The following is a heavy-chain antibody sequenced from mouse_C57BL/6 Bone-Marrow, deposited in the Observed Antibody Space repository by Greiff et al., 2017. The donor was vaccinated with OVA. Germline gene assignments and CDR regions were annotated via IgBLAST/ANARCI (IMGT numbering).Heavy chain of an antibody. CDR2: IYPRSGNT. D-gene: IGHD2-3*01. V-gene: IGHV1-81*01. CDR1: GYTFTSYG. J-gene: IGHJ3*01. CDR3: ANDGYPWFAY. Sequence: VQLQQSGAELARPGASVKLSCKASGYTFTSYGISWVKQRTGQGLEWIGEIYPRSGNTYYNEKFKGKATLTADKSSSTAYMELRSLTSEDSAVYFCANDGYPWFAYWGQGTLGTVSA.